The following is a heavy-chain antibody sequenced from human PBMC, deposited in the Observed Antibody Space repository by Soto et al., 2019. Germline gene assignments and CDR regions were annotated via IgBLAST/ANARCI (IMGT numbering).Heavy chain of an antibody. D-gene: IGHD2-15*01. CDR3: ARTYCSGGSCYGHGPPVFDY. CDR2: IYYSGST. J-gene: IGHJ4*02. Sequence: QVQLQESRPGLVEPSQTLSLTCTVSGGSISSGGYYWSWIRQHPGKGLEWIGHIYYSGSTYYNPSLKSRVTISVDTSKNQFSLKLSSVTAADTAVYYCARTYCSGGSCYGHGPPVFDYWGQGTLVTVSS. V-gene: IGHV4-31*03. CDR1: GGSISSGGYY.